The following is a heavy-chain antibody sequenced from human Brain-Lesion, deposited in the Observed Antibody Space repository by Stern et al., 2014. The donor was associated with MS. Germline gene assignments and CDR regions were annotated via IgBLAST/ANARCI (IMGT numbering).Heavy chain of an antibody. V-gene: IGHV4-61*02. CDR2: IFNSGST. Sequence: VQLVESGPGLVKPSQTLSLSCTVSGGSISSGGYYWSWIRQPPGKGLEWIGRIFNSGSTSYNPSLKSRVTISIDTSKNQFSLRLNSMTDADTAVYYCARGRVVPGFQYYATDVWGQGTTVIVSS. D-gene: IGHD2-2*01. CDR1: GGSISSGGYY. CDR3: ARGRVVPGFQYYATDV. J-gene: IGHJ6*02.